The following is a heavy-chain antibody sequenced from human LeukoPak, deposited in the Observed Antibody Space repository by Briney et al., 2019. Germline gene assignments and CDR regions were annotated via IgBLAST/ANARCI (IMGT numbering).Heavy chain of an antibody. V-gene: IGHV3-21*01. CDR3: TRDATGWSRDY. CDR2: ISGDSAYM. Sequence: PGGSLRLSCAASGFTFSAFTMNWVRQAPGKGLEWVSVISGDSAYMYYADSVKGRFTVSRDNAKNSLFLHMSSLRAEDTAVYYCTRDATGWSRDYWGQGTLVTVSS. J-gene: IGHJ4*02. D-gene: IGHD6-19*01. CDR1: GFTFSAFT.